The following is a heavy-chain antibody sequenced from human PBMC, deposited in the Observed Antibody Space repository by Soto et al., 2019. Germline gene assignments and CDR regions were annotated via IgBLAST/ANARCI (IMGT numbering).Heavy chain of an antibody. V-gene: IGHV3-21*01. CDR1: GFTFSSYS. CDR3: ARDIGQWLPPFDP. Sequence: GGSLRLSCAASGFTFSSYSMNWVRRVPGKGLEWVSSISSSSNYIYYADSVKGRFTISRDNAKNSLYLQMNSLRAEDTAVYYCARDIGQWLPPFDPWGQGTLVTGSS. J-gene: IGHJ5*02. D-gene: IGHD6-19*01. CDR2: ISSSSNYI.